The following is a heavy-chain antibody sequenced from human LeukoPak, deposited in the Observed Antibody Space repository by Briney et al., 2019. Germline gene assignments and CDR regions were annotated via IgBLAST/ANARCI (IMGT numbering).Heavy chain of an antibody. CDR2: IKQDGSEK. Sequence: GGSLRLSCAASGFTFSSYSMSWVRQAPGKGLEGVANIKQDGSEKYYVDSVKGRFTISRDNAKNSLYLQMNSLRAEDTAVYYCARDIVLMVYASLHYYMDVWGKGTTVTVSS. D-gene: IGHD2-8*01. CDR1: GFTFSSYS. V-gene: IGHV3-7*01. J-gene: IGHJ6*03. CDR3: ARDIVLMVYASLHYYMDV.